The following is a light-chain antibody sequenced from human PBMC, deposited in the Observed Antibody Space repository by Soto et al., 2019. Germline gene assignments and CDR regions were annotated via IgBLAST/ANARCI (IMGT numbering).Light chain of an antibody. Sequence: EIVMTQSPATLSVCAGERVTLSCRASQRISSSLAWYQQKPGQAPSLLFYGASTRASGVPARFSGSGSGTEFTLTISSLQSEDFAVYYCHQYNGWPRTFGQGTKVDIK. CDR1: QRISSS. J-gene: IGKJ1*01. CDR2: GAS. V-gene: IGKV3-15*01. CDR3: HQYNGWPRT.